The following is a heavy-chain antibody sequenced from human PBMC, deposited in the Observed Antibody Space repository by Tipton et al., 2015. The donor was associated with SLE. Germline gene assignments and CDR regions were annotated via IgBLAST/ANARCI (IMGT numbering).Heavy chain of an antibody. V-gene: IGHV4-34*01. D-gene: IGHD5-12*01. CDR2: LSHSGST. Sequence: TLSLTCAVYGGSFSGYYWSLIRQPPGTGLEWIGELSHSGSTKYKPSLKSRVTISVDTSKNQFSLKLSSVTAADTAVYYCARALVATIPFDYWRQGTLVTV. CDR3: ARALVATIPFDY. CDR1: GGSFSGYY. J-gene: IGHJ4*02.